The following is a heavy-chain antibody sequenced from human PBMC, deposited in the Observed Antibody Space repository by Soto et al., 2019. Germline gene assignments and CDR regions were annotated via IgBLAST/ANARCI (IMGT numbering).Heavy chain of an antibody. CDR1: GGSFSGYY. Sequence: SETLSLTCAVYGGSFSGYYWSWIRQPPGKGLEWIGEINHSGSTNYNPSLKSRVTISVDTSKNQFSLKLSSVTAADTAVYYCAPRRYCSGGSCYQGSGAFDIWGQGTMVTVSS. D-gene: IGHD2-15*01. CDR3: APRRYCSGGSCYQGSGAFDI. CDR2: INHSGST. J-gene: IGHJ3*02. V-gene: IGHV4-34*01.